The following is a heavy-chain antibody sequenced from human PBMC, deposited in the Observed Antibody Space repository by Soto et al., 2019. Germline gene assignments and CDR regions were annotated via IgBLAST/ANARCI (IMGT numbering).Heavy chain of an antibody. D-gene: IGHD6-13*01. V-gene: IGHV3-21*01. J-gene: IGHJ5*02. CDR2: ISSSNNV. Sequence: GGSLRLSCAASGFTFSTYTVNWVRQAPGKGLEWVASISSSNNVYYADSVRGRFTISRDNAKNSLYLQLNSLRDEDTAVYYRAREAAAGYLNCFDPWGQGTLVTAPQ. CDR3: AREAAAGYLNCFDP. CDR1: GFTFSTYT.